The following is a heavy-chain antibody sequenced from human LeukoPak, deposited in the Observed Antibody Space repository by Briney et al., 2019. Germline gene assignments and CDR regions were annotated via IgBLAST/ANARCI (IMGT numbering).Heavy chain of an antibody. J-gene: IGHJ5*02. CDR3: ARGCCNDSRGYPIWFEP. CDR2: IKQHGSEM. CDR1: GFTFSSYW. V-gene: IGHV3-7*03. D-gene: IGHD3-22*01. Sequence: GWSLSLSCPSSGFTFSSYWMTWVRQAPGKGLEWVANIKQHGSEMYYVDSVKGRFTISRADAKNSLYMQMNSLRAEDTAVYYCARGCCNDSRGYPIWFEPWGKVTLVTFSS.